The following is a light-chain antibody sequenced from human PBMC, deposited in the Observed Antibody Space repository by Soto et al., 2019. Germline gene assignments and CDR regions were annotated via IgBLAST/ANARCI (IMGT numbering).Light chain of an antibody. CDR2: SSS. J-gene: IGKJ1*01. CDR3: QQSYNTPRT. CDR1: ERISNY. V-gene: IGKV1-39*01. Sequence: DIQLTQSPSSLSASVGDRVTITCRASERISNYLNWYQQKPGTAPKLLIWSSSTLPSGVPSRFSGSGSGTDFTLSISRLRPEDFAVYYCQQSYNTPRTFGQGTKVEVK.